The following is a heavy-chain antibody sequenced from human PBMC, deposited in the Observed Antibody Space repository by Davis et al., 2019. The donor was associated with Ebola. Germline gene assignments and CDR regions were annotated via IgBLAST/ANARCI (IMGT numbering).Heavy chain of an antibody. CDR1: GYSFTSFW. CDR3: ARPSDSSGYKIEY. V-gene: IGHV5-51*01. D-gene: IGHD3-22*01. Sequence: KVSCKGSGYSFTSFWIGWLRHTPGKGLEWMGVIYVGDSDTRYSPSFQGQVTISADKSTSTAYLQWSSLKASDSATYYCARPSDSSGYKIEYWGQGTLVTVSS. CDR2: IYVGDSDT. J-gene: IGHJ4*02.